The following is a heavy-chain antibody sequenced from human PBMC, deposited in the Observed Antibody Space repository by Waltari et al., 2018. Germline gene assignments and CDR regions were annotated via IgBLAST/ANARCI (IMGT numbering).Heavy chain of an antibody. CDR1: GFTFSRYS. CDR2: ISGSSSTI. D-gene: IGHD1-26*01. Sequence: EVQLVESGGTLVQPGGSLRVSCAASGFTFSRYSMNWVRQAPGKGLEWVSYISGSSSTIYYADSVKGRFTISRDNAKKSLYLHMNSLRAEDTAVYYCARGDGAVGAKDYWGQGTQVTVSS. V-gene: IGHV3-48*01. J-gene: IGHJ4*02. CDR3: ARGDGAVGAKDY.